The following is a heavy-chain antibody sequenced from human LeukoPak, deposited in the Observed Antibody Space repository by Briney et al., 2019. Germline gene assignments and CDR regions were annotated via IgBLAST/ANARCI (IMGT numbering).Heavy chain of an antibody. V-gene: IGHV3-23*01. CDR2: ISGSGGST. D-gene: IGHD2-2*01. CDR1: GFTFSSYA. Sequence: GGSLRLSCAASGFTFSSYAMSWVRQAPGKGLEWVSAISGSGGSTYYADSVKGRFTISRDNSKNSLYLQMNSLRAEDTAVYYCAKFLSRVPATIDYWGQGTLVTVSS. CDR3: AKFLSRVPATIDY. J-gene: IGHJ4*02.